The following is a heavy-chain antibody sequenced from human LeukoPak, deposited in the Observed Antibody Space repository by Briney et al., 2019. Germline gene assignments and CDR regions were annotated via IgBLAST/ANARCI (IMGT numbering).Heavy chain of an antibody. CDR1: GYTFTSYG. Sequence: ASVKVSCKASGYTFTSYGISWVRQAPGQGLEWMGWISAYNGNTNYAQKLQGRVTMTRDTSISTAYMELSRLRSDDTAVYYCARICGGDCYPRDYWGQGTLVTVSS. D-gene: IGHD2-21*02. CDR3: ARICGGDCYPRDY. V-gene: IGHV1-18*01. CDR2: ISAYNGNT. J-gene: IGHJ4*02.